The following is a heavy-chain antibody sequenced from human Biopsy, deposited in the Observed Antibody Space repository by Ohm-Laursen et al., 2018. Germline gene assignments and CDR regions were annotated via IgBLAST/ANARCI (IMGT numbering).Heavy chain of an antibody. D-gene: IGHD3-3*01. Sequence: TLSLTCRVSGGSISSRNHYWGWLRQPPGKGLEWIGHVYHSGSTFYNSSLESRVTVSVDTSKNQFHLRLTSMSASDTAVYYCARHSLDDFWSGAHYYFDYWGLGTLVTVSS. CDR3: ARHSLDDFWSGAHYYFDY. CDR1: GGSISSRNHY. J-gene: IGHJ4*02. V-gene: IGHV4-39*01. CDR2: VYHSGST.